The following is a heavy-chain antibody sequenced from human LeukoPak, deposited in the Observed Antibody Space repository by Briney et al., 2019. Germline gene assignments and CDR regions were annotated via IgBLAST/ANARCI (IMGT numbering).Heavy chain of an antibody. V-gene: IGHV5-51*01. Sequence: GESLKISCKGSGYSFTSYWIGWVRQMPGKGLEWMGIVYPGDSDTRYSPSFQGQVTISADKSISTAYLQWSSLKASDTAMYYCARPASSYYDSSGQGDAFDIWGQGTMVTVSS. CDR2: VYPGDSDT. CDR3: ARPASSYYDSSGQGDAFDI. CDR1: GYSFTSYW. J-gene: IGHJ3*02. D-gene: IGHD3-22*01.